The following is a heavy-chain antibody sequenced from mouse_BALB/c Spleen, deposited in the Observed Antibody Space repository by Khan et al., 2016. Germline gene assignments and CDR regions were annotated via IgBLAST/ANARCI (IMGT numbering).Heavy chain of an antibody. Sequence: VELVESGPGLVAPSQSLSITCTVSGFSIIAYGVNWVRQPPGKGLEWLGMIWGDGSTDHNSALKSRLNITQDNSKSQVFLKMNSLQTDDTAKYYCARDGWGYYAMDYWGQGTSVTVSS. D-gene: IGHD2-2*01. V-gene: IGHV2-6-7*01. J-gene: IGHJ4*01. CDR2: IWGDGST. CDR1: GFSIIAYG. CDR3: ARDGWGYYAMDY.